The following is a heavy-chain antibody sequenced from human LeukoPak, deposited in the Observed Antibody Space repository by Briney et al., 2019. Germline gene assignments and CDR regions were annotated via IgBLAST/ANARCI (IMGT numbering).Heavy chain of an antibody. D-gene: IGHD3-16*01. CDR1: GYPFSSYG. J-gene: IGHJ4*02. CDR3: ARDILGAGRAVGGIDY. V-gene: IGHV1-18*01. Sequence: GASVKVSFKPSGYPFSSYGISWVRPAPGQGLEWMGWISPYNGNTNYAQKLQGRVTMTTDTSTNTAFMKLRSLRSDDTALYYCARDILGAGRAVGGIDYWGQGTLVTVSS. CDR2: ISPYNGNT.